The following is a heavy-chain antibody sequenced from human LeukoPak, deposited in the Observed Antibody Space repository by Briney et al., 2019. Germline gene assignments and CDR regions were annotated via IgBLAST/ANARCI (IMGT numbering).Heavy chain of an antibody. CDR3: ARVSGDGYNYLSSYYYYYMDV. J-gene: IGHJ6*03. D-gene: IGHD5-24*01. V-gene: IGHV3-11*01. CDR2: ISSSGSTI. Sequence: PGGSLRLSCAASGFTFSDYYMSWIRQAPGKGLEWVSYISSSGSTIYYADSVKGRFTISRDNAKNSLYLQMNSLRAEDTAVYYCARVSGDGYNYLSSYYYYYMDVWGKGTTVTVSS. CDR1: GFTFSDYY.